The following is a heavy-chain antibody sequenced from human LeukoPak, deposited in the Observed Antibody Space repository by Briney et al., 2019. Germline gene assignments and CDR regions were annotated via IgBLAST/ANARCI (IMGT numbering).Heavy chain of an antibody. J-gene: IGHJ3*02. CDR1: GFTFSDSF. CDR3: AKGRRDGYNSGPRGDI. CDR2: ISSSGSTV. D-gene: IGHD5-24*01. V-gene: IGHV3-11*01. Sequence: GGSLRLSCAASGFTFSDSFMSWIRQAPGKGLEWVSYISSSGSTVYYADSVKGRFTVSRDNAKNSLYLQMSSLRAEDTAVYSCAKGRRDGYNSGPRGDIWGQGTMVTVSS.